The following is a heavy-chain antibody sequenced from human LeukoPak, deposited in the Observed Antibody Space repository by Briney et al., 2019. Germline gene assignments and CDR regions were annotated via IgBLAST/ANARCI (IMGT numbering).Heavy chain of an antibody. V-gene: IGHV1-18*01. J-gene: IGHJ3*02. CDR1: GYTFTSYG. Sequence: ASVKVSCKASGYTFTSYGISWVRQAPGQGLEWMGWISAYNGNTNYAQKLQGRVTMTTDTSTSTAYMELTSLRSDYTAVYYCARCANLGYCSSTSCYSSGDDAFDIWGQGTMVTVSS. CDR2: ISAYNGNT. D-gene: IGHD2-2*01. CDR3: ARCANLGYCSSTSCYSSGDDAFDI.